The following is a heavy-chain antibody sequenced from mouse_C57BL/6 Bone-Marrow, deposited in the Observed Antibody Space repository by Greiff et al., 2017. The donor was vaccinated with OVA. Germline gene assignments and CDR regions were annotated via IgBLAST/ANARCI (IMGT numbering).Heavy chain of an antibody. D-gene: IGHD1-1*01. CDR1: GYTFTSYW. Sequence: QVHVKQPGAELVRPGTSVKLSCKASGYTFTSYWMHWVKQRPGQGLEWIGVIDPSDSYTNYNQKFKGKATLTVDTSSSTAYMQLSSLTSEDSAVYYCARKGGYYYGSSYDWYFDVWGTGTTVTVSS. J-gene: IGHJ1*03. CDR3: ARKGGYYYGSSYDWYFDV. V-gene: IGHV1-59*01. CDR2: IDPSDSYT.